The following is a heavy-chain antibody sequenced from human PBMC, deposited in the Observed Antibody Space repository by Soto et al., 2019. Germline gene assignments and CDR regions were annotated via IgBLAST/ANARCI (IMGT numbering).Heavy chain of an antibody. CDR2: IGPASGDT. V-gene: IGHV1-2*02. J-gene: IGHJ4*02. CDR3: GRGRSGKLVAFY. D-gene: IGHD1-26*01. Sequence: ASVKVSCKASGYTFTGHYIHWVRQAPGQGPEWMGEIGPASGDTRYAQKFQGRVTMTRDTSITTVYMELNKLSPEDKAVYYCGRGRSGKLVAFYWGQGRPFTVSS. CDR1: GYTFTGHY.